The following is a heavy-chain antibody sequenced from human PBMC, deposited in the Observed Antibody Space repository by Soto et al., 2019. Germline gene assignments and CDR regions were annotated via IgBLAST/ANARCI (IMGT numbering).Heavy chain of an antibody. V-gene: IGHV1-3*01. CDR3: ARDWGGGTGDAFDI. CDR1: GYTFTSYA. J-gene: IGHJ3*02. D-gene: IGHD1-7*01. Sequence: ASVKVSCKASGYTFTSYARHWVRQAPGQRLEWMGWINAGNGNTKYSQKFQGRVTITRDTSASTAYMELSSLRSEDTAVYYCARDWGGGTGDAFDIWGQGTMVTVSS. CDR2: INAGNGNT.